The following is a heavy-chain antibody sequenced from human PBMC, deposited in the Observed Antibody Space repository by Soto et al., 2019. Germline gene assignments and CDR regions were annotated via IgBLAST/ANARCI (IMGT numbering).Heavy chain of an antibody. CDR2: IIPIFGTA. D-gene: IGHD3-10*01. J-gene: IGHJ3*02. Sequence: SVKVSCKASGYTFTGYYMHWVRQAPGQGLEWMGGIIPIFGTANYAQKFQGRVTITADESTSTAYMELSSLRSEDTAVYYCARVRGLGLNAFDIWGQGTMVTVSS. V-gene: IGHV1-69*13. CDR1: GYTFTGYY. CDR3: ARVRGLGLNAFDI.